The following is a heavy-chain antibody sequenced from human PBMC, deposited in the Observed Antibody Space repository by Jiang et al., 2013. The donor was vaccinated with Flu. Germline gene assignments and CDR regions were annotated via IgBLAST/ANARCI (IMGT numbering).Heavy chain of an antibody. V-gene: IGHV1-18*01. J-gene: IGHJ2*01. CDR3: ARDYGDQTSHYWYFDL. D-gene: IGHD4-17*01. Sequence: GAEVKKPWGLSEGLLQGVLGYTFTSYGISWVRQAPGQGLEWMGWISAYNGNTNYAQKLQGRVTMTTDTSTSTAYMELRSLRSDDTAVYYCARDYGDQTSHYWYFDLWGRGTLVTVSS. CDR2: ISAYNGNT. CDR1: GYTFTSYG.